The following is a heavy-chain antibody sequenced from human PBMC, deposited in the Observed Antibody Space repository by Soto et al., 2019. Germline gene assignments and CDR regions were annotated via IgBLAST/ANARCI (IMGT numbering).Heavy chain of an antibody. J-gene: IGHJ4*02. Sequence: SETLSLTCAVSGGSISSRIHYWAWIRQSPGKGLEWIGSFYYSGHTDYNPSLASRVSMSVDTSLNQFSLRLNSMTAADTAVYYCARQPRQPDYSFDKCGQGILVSVS. V-gene: IGHV4-39*01. CDR1: GGSISSRIHY. CDR2: FYYSGHT. D-gene: IGHD4-4*01. CDR3: ARQPRQPDYSFDK.